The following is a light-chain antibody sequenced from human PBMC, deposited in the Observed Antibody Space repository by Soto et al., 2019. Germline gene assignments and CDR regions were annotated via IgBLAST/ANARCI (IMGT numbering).Light chain of an antibody. V-gene: IGKV1-6*01. CDR3: LQDYNYPRT. J-gene: IGKJ1*01. CDR1: QGIRND. CDR2: AAS. Sequence: ALQMTQSPSSLSASVGDTVTITCRASQGIRNDLGWYQQKPGKAPNLLIYAASSLQSGVPSRFSGSGSGTDFTLTISSLQPEDFATYYCLQDYNYPRTFGQGTKVDIK.